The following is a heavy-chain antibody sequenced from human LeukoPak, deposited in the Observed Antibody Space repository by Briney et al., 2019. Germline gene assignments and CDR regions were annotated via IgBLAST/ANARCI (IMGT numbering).Heavy chain of an antibody. CDR1: GFTFSSYS. CDR2: ITGSSSSI. CDR3: ARARSGWYMDY. Sequence: GGSLRLSCAASGFTFSSYSVNWVRQAPGKGLEWVSFITGSSSSIFYADSVKGRFTISRDNAKNLVYLQMNSLRDDDTAVYYCARARSGWYMDYWGQGTLVTVSS. V-gene: IGHV3-48*02. D-gene: IGHD6-19*01. J-gene: IGHJ4*02.